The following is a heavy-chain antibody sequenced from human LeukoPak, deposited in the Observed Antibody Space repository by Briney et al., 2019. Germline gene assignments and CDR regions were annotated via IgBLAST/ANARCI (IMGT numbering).Heavy chain of an antibody. D-gene: IGHD6-13*01. J-gene: IGHJ3*02. CDR1: GFTFSSYA. CDR2: ISYDGSNK. V-gene: IGHV3-30-3*01. Sequence: PGGSLRLSCAASGFTFSSYAMHWVRQAPGKGLEWGAVISYDGSNKYYADSVKGRFTISRDNSKNTLYLQMNSLRAEDTAVYYCASPTYSSSWLHAFDIWGQGTMVTVSS. CDR3: ASPTYSSSWLHAFDI.